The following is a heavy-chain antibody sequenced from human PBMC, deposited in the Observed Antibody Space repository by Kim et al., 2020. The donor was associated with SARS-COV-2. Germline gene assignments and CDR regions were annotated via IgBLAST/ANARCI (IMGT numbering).Heavy chain of an antibody. J-gene: IGHJ3*02. Sequence: SETLSLTCTVSGGSTCNYYWSWILQPPGKGLEWIGYNYYSGSTHYNPSLQSRVTISVDTSKNQFSLMLSSLTAADTAVHYCAILCPDVEGFDI. D-gene: IGHD2-15*01. CDR1: GGSTCNYY. CDR3: AILCPDVEGFDI. V-gene: IGHV4-59*08. CDR2: NYYSGST.